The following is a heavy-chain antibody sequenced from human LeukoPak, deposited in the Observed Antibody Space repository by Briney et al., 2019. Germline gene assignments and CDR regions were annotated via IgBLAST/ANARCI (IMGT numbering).Heavy chain of an antibody. CDR2: IHTSGST. CDR3: ARGGGLY. V-gene: IGHV4-61*02. CDR1: GGSISSGSYY. D-gene: IGHD1-26*01. Sequence: SETLSLTCTVSGGSISSGSYYWSWIRPPAGKGLEWIGRIHTSGSTNYNPPLKSRVTISVDTSKNQFSLKLSSVTAADTAVYYCARGGGLYWGQGTLVTVSS. J-gene: IGHJ4*02.